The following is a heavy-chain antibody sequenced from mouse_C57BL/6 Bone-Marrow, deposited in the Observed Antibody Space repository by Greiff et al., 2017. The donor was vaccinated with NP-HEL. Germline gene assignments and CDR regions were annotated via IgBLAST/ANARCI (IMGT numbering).Heavy chain of an antibody. Sequence: QVQLKQPGAELVRPGSSVKLSCKASGYTFTSYWMHWVKQRPIQGLEWIGNIDPSDSETHYNQKFKDKATLTVDKSSSTAYMQLSSLTSEDSAVYYGARGARSPYFDYWGQGTTLTVSS. CDR1: GYTFTSYW. D-gene: IGHD1-1*01. J-gene: IGHJ2*01. CDR3: ARGARSPYFDY. CDR2: IDPSDSET. V-gene: IGHV1-52*01.